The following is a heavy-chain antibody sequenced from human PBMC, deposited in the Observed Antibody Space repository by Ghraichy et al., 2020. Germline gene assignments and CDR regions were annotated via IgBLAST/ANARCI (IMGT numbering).Heavy chain of an antibody. CDR2: IRYDGSNK. D-gene: IGHD6-19*01. CDR1: GFTFSSYG. CDR3: AKTADAHAVAGPYWYFDL. V-gene: IGHV3-30*02. Sequence: GGSLSLSCAVSGFTFSSYGMHWVRQAPGKGLEWVAFIRYDGSNKYYADSVKGRFTISRDNSKNTLYLQMNSLRAEDTAVYYCAKTADAHAVAGPYWYFDLWGRDTLVAVSS. J-gene: IGHJ2*01.